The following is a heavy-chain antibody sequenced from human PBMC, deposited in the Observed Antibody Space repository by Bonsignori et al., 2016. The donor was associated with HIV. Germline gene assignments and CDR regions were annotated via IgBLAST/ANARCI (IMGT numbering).Heavy chain of an antibody. Sequence: WVRQAPGQGLEWMGGIVPSLDITDYAQMFQDRVTITADESTTTAYMELSSLRSEDTAVYFCARTVEPCRSGSCDLALFDPWGQGTLVTVSS. CDR2: IVPSLDIT. V-gene: IGHV1-69*10. D-gene: IGHD2-15*01. J-gene: IGHJ5*02. CDR3: ARTVEPCRSGSCDLALFDP.